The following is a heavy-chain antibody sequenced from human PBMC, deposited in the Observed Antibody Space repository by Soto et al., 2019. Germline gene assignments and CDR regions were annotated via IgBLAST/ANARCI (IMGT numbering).Heavy chain of an antibody. CDR3: AKALQYSSSRDYFYYGMDV. CDR1: GFTFSNYS. CDR2: MNSGGRS. D-gene: IGHD6-6*01. V-gene: IGHV3-23*01. Sequence: GGSLRLSCAASGFTFSNYSMSWVRQAPGKGLEWVSGMNSGGRSYYADSVKGRFTISRDTSKNMLYLQMNSLRADDTAVFYCAKALQYSSSRDYFYYGMDVWGQGTTVTVSS. J-gene: IGHJ6*02.